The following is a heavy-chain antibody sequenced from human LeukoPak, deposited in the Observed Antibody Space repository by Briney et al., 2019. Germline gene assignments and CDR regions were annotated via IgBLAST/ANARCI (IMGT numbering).Heavy chain of an antibody. V-gene: IGHV4-31*03. CDR3: ARVSPYYYYYGMDV. CDR1: GGSISSGGYY. Sequence: SQTLSLTCTVSGGSISSGGYYWSWIRQHPGKGLEWIGYIYYSGSTYYNPSLKSRVTISVDTFKNQFSLKLSSVTAADTAVYYCARVSPYYYYYGMDVWGQGTTVTVSS. CDR2: IYYSGST. J-gene: IGHJ6*02.